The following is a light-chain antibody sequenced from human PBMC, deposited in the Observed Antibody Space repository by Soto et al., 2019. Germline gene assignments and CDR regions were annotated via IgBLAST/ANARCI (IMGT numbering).Light chain of an antibody. J-gene: IGKJ4*01. CDR1: QSLLHSNVYNY. V-gene: IGKV2-28*01. CDR2: LGS. Sequence: EIVMTQSPLSLPVTPGEPASISCRSSQSLLHSNVYNYLDWYLQKPGQSPQLLIYLGSNRASGVPDRFSGSGSGTDFTLKISRVEAEDVGVYYCMPALQTPPLTFGGGTKVEIK. CDR3: MPALQTPPLT.